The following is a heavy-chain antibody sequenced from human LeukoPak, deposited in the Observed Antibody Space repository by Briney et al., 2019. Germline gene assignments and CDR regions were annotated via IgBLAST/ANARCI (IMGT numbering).Heavy chain of an antibody. V-gene: IGHV3-21*01. CDR3: ARESIVVVPAADYYYYGMDV. J-gene: IGHJ6*02. D-gene: IGHD2-2*01. Sequence: GGSLRLSCAASGFTFSSYSMNWVRQAPGKGREWGSSISSSGSYIYYADSVKGRFTISRDNAKNSLYLQMNSLRAEDTAVYYCARESIVVVPAADYYYYGMDVWGQGTTVTVSS. CDR1: GFTFSSYS. CDR2: ISSSGSYI.